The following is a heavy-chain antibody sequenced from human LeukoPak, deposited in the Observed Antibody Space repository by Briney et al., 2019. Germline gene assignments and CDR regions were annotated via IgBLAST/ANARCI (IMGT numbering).Heavy chain of an antibody. CDR2: IYYSGST. CDR3: AKTEGRGTTVAQRPNDY. J-gene: IGHJ4*02. CDR1: GGSISSYY. D-gene: IGHD4-23*01. V-gene: IGHV4-59*01. Sequence: SETLSLTCTVSGGSISSYYWSWIRQPPGKGLEWIGYIYYSGSTNYNPSLKSRVTISVDTSKNQFSLKLSSVTAADTAVYYCAKTEGRGTTVAQRPNDYWGQGTLVTVSS.